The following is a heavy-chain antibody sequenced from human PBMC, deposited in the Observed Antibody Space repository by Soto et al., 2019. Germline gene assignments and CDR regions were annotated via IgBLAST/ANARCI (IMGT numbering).Heavy chain of an antibody. D-gene: IGHD3-10*01. CDR3: ARGWVRALGYAFDI. Sequence: GXPVKVSFKVSGGNFMSYAISWVREAPGQGLEWMGWIIPIFGTANYAQKVQGRVTITADESTSTAYMELSSLRSEDTAVYYCARGWVRALGYAFDIWGQGTMVTVSS. CDR2: IIPIFGTA. J-gene: IGHJ3*02. CDR1: GGNFMSYA. V-gene: IGHV1-69*13.